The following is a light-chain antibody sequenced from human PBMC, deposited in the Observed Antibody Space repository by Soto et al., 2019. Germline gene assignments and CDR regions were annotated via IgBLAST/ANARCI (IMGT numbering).Light chain of an antibody. CDR3: QQYGSSLTWT. Sequence: EVVLTQSPGTVSLSPGERVTLSCRASQSVISKYLAWYQQRPGQAPRLLIYAASSRATGIPDRFSGSGSGTDFTLSISSIEPEDFAVYYCQQYGSSLTWTFGQGTKVEMK. J-gene: IGKJ1*01. CDR1: QSVISKY. V-gene: IGKV3-20*01. CDR2: AAS.